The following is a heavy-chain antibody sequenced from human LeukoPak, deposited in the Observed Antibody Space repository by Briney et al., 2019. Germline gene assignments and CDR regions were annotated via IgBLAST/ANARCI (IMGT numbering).Heavy chain of an antibody. J-gene: IGHJ5*02. CDR2: FDPEDGDT. CDR1: GYTLTELS. D-gene: IGHD2-2*01. V-gene: IGHV1-24*01. CDR3: ARHQLLSWFDP. Sequence: ASVKVSCKVSGYTLTELSMQWVRQAPGKGLEWMGGFDPEDGDTIYAQIFQGRVTLTEDTSTDTAYMELSSLRSEDTAVYYCARHQLLSWFDPWGQGTLVTVSS.